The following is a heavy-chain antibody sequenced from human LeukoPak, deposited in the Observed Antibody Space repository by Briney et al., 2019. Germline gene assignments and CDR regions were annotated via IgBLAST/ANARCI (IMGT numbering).Heavy chain of an antibody. V-gene: IGHV1-24*01. Sequence: ASVKVSCKVSGYTLTELSMHWVRQAPGKGLGWMGGFDPEDGETIYAQKFQGRVTMTEDTSTDTAYMELSSLRSEDTAVYYCATVRIYYGSGSYSRRFDYWGQGTLVTVSS. D-gene: IGHD3-10*01. CDR1: GYTLTELS. J-gene: IGHJ4*02. CDR3: ATVRIYYGSGSYSRRFDY. CDR2: FDPEDGET.